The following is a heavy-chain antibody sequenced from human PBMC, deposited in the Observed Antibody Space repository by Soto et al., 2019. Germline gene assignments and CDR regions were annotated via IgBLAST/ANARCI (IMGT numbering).Heavy chain of an antibody. V-gene: IGHV6-1*01. D-gene: IGHD3-10*01. CDR2: TYYRSKWFH. CDR3: ARGNALDV. Sequence: SQTLSLTCAISGDCVSSDITSWNWIRQSPSRGLEWLGRTYYRSKWFHDYAASVKSRITINPNTSKNQFPLELNSMTPEDTAVYYCARGNALDVWGQGTVVTVSS. CDR1: GDCVSSDITS. J-gene: IGHJ3*01.